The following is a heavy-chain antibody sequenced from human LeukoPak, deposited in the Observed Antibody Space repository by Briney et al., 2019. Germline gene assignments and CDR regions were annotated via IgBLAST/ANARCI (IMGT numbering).Heavy chain of an antibody. CDR1: GFTFSDYY. CDR3: ARPEVVAGTYYYYYYMDV. CDR2: ISSSGSTI. Sequence: GGSLRLSCAASGFTFSDYYMSWIRQAPGKGLEWVSYISSSGSTIYYADSVKGRFTVSRDDAKDSLFLKMNSLGAEDTAVYYCARPEVVAGTYYYYYYMDVWGKGTTVTVSS. V-gene: IGHV3-11*01. D-gene: IGHD2-15*01. J-gene: IGHJ6*03.